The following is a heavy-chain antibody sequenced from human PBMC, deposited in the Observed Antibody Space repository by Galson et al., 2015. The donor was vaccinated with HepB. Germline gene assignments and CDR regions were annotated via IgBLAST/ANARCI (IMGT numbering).Heavy chain of an antibody. CDR3: AADPAVLRFENLSGYGMGA. J-gene: IGHJ6*02. Sequence: SVKVSCKASGFTFSSSAVQWVRQGRGLRLEWIGWIVVGSGNTKYSEKFQERVTIISDMSTSTAYMELSSLRSEDSAVYCCAADPAVLRFENLSGYGMGAWGQGTTVTVSS. D-gene: IGHD3-10*01. V-gene: IGHV1-58*01. CDR2: IVVGSGNT. CDR1: GFTFSSSA.